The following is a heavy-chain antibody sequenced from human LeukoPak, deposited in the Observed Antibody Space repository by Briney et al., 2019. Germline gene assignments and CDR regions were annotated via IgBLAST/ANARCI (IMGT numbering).Heavy chain of an antibody. V-gene: IGHV3-74*01. CDR1: GFTFSDYW. J-gene: IGHJ4*02. CDR3: AKGARSSGYYGFDY. D-gene: IGHD3-22*01. Sequence: PGGSLRLSCAASGFTFSDYWMHWVRQAPGKGLEWVSRIYSDESTTYYADSVEGRFTISRDNAKNTLYLQMNSLRAEDTALYYCAKGARSSGYYGFDYWGQGTLVTVSS. CDR2: IYSDESTT.